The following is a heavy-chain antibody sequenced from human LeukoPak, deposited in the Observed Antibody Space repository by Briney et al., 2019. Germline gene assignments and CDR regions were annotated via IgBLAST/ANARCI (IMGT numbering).Heavy chain of an antibody. J-gene: IGHJ4*02. D-gene: IGHD5-18*01. CDR2: ISHDGSNE. CDR1: GFTFSKYG. V-gene: IGHV3-30*03. CDR3: ARDPDTAMNRYYFDY. Sequence: GGSLRLSCAVSGFTFSKYGMHWVRQAPGKGLEWVAAISHDGSNEYYVDSVKGRFSISRDNSKNTLYLQMNSLRAEDTAVYYCARDPDTAMNRYYFDYWGQGTLVTVSS.